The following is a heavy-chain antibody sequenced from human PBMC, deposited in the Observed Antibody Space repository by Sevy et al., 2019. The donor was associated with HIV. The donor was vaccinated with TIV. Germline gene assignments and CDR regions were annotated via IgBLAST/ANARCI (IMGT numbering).Heavy chain of an antibody. Sequence: GGSLRLSCAASGFTFSTYAINWVRQAPGKGLEWVSSISSSSRYISYGDSVKGRFTISRDNAKNSLYLQMNSLRAEDTAVYYCARDDYYGSGSYSHWGQGTLVTVSS. CDR1: GFTFSTYA. CDR2: ISSSSRYI. CDR3: ARDDYYGSGSYSH. J-gene: IGHJ4*02. V-gene: IGHV3-21*06. D-gene: IGHD3-10*01.